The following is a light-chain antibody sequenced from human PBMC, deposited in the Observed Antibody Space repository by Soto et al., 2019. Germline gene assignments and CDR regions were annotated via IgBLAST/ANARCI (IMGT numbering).Light chain of an antibody. V-gene: IGKV3-15*01. J-gene: IGKJ1*01. CDR2: GAS. CDR1: HSVQSF. CDR3: HQYDNLWT. Sequence: VMTQSPATLSVSLGERATLSCKASHSVQSFLAWYQQKPGQTPRLLIWGASFRATGVPDRFSGSGSGTEVTLSINSLQSEDAAIYFCHQYDNLWTF.